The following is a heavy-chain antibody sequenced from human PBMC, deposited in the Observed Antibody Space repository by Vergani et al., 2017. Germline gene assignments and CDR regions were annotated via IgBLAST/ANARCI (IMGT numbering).Heavy chain of an antibody. CDR1: GGSIRSTFYY. V-gene: IGHV4-39*01. J-gene: IGHJ6*03. CDR2: IYYSGSP. Sequence: QLQLQESDPGLVKPSETLSLTCTVSGGSIRSTFYYWGWLRQPPGKGLEWICTIYYSGSPYYNSSLKSRVTISVDTSKNQFSLKLNSVTAADTAVYYCARHKEQLVPGNYYYYYYMDVWGKGTTVTVSS. CDR3: ARHKEQLVPGNYYYYYYMDV. D-gene: IGHD6-13*01.